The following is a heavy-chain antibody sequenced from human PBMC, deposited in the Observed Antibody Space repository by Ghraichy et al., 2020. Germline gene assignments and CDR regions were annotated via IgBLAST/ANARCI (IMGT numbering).Heavy chain of an antibody. CDR3: GKEGGPHNGGGYFDY. V-gene: IGHV3-23*01. D-gene: IGHD4-23*01. CDR2: ISDSGGST. J-gene: IGHJ4*02. Sequence: GGSLRLSCAASGFTFSTYAMGWVRQAPGKGLEWVSTISDSGGSTYYADSVKGRFTISRDSSKNTLYLQMNSLRAEDTAVYYCGKEGGPHNGGGYFDYWGQGTLVTVSS. CDR1: GFTFSTYA.